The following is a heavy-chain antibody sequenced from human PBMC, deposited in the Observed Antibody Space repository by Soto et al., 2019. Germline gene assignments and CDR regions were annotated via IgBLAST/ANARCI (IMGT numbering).Heavy chain of an antibody. CDR1: GFTLSNYW. CDR3: ARTHLPETSGYRHCDL. V-gene: IGHV3-7*05. D-gene: IGHD3-22*01. J-gene: IGHJ2*01. CDR2: INRDGSEK. Sequence: EVQLVESGGGLVQPGGSLRLSCAASGFTLSNYWMAWVRQAPGKGLEWVANINRDGSEKHYVDSSKGRFTISRDNARSSLHLQMNSLSAEDTAVLYCARTHLPETSGYRHCDLWGRGTLVAVSS.